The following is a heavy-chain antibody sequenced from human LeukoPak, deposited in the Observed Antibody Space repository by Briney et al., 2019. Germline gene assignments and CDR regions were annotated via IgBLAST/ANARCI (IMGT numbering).Heavy chain of an antibody. CDR2: ISWNSGSI. Sequence: GGSLRLSCAASGFTFDDYAMHWVRQAPGKGLEWVSGISWNSGSIGYADSVKGRFTISRDNAKNSLYLQMNSLRAEDTALYYCAKDGAFSWGRFDYWGQGTLVTVSS. CDR1: GFTFDDYA. D-gene: IGHD3-16*01. J-gene: IGHJ4*02. V-gene: IGHV3-9*01. CDR3: AKDGAFSWGRFDY.